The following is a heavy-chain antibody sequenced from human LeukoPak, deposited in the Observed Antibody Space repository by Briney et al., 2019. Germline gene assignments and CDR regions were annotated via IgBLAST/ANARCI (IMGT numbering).Heavy chain of an antibody. CDR3: ARQTGSGLFILP. CDR2: IYYSGNT. Sequence: SETLSLACSVSGGSISSSSYFWGWIRQPPGKGLEWIGSIYYSGNTYYNASLMSQVSISIDTSKNQFSLRLTSVTAADTAVYYCARQTGSGLFILPGGQGTLVTVSS. J-gene: IGHJ4*02. V-gene: IGHV4-39*01. D-gene: IGHD3/OR15-3a*01. CDR1: GGSISSSSYF.